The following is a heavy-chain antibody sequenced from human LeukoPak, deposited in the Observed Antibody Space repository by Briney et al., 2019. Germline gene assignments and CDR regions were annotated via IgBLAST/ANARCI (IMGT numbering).Heavy chain of an antibody. CDR1: GYSISSGYY. D-gene: IGHD5-18*01. Sequence: SETLSLTCTVSGYSISSGYYWGWIRQPPGKGLEWIGSIYHSGSTYYNPSLKSRVTISVDTSKNQFSLKLSSVTAADTAVYYRAREVIVDTAMVTDYWGQGTLVTVSS. CDR2: IYHSGST. J-gene: IGHJ4*02. V-gene: IGHV4-38-2*02. CDR3: AREVIVDTAMVTDY.